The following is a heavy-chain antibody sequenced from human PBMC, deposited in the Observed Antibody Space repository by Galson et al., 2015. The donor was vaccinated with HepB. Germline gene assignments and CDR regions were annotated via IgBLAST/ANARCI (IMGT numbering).Heavy chain of an antibody. CDR3: ARVVSSSWYTNWFDP. CDR1: GFTFSSYS. V-gene: IGHV3-21*05. D-gene: IGHD6-13*01. Sequence: LRLSCAVSGFTFSSYSLNWVRQAPGKGLEWVSYISSSSSYMYYADSVKGRFTISGDNAKNSLYLQMNSLRAEDTAVYYCARVVSSSWYTNWFDPWGQGTLVTVSS. CDR2: ISSSSSYM. J-gene: IGHJ5*02.